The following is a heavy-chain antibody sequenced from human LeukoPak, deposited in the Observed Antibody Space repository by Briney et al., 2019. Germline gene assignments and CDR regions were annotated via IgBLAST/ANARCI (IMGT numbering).Heavy chain of an antibody. CDR3: ARPKGYCSSTSCLRAGYFQH. V-gene: IGHV4-34*01. J-gene: IGHJ1*01. Sequence: LSLTCAVYGGSFSGYYWSWIRQPPGKGLEWIGEINHSGSTNYNPSLKSRVTISVDTSKNQFSLKLSSVTAADTAVYYCARPKGYCSSTSCLRAGYFQHWGQGTLVTVSS. D-gene: IGHD2-2*01. CDR1: GGSFSGYY. CDR2: INHSGST.